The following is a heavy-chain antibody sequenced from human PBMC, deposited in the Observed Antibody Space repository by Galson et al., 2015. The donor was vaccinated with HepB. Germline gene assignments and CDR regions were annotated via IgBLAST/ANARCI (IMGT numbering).Heavy chain of an antibody. V-gene: IGHV1-3*01. CDR2: INAGNGNT. Sequence: SVKVSCKASGYTFTSYAMHWVRQAPGQRLEWMGWINAGNGNTKYSQKFQGRVTITRDTSASTAYVELSSLRSEDTAVYYCARSGFLEWFSYYYYGMDVWGQGTTVTVSS. CDR1: GYTFTSYA. J-gene: IGHJ6*02. D-gene: IGHD3-3*01. CDR3: ARSGFLEWFSYYYYGMDV.